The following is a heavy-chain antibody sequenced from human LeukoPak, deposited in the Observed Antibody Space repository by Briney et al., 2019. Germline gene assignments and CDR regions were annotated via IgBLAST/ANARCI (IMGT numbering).Heavy chain of an antibody. CDR3: ARPYYDFWSGYFDAFDI. V-gene: IGHV1-46*01. J-gene: IGHJ3*02. Sequence: ASVKVSCKASGYTFTRYYIYWVRQAPGQGLEWMGIINPSAGSTSYAQKFQGRVTITADESTSTAYMELSSLRSEDTAVYYCARPYYDFWSGYFDAFDIWGQGTMVTVSS. CDR1: GYTFTRYY. CDR2: INPSAGST. D-gene: IGHD3-3*01.